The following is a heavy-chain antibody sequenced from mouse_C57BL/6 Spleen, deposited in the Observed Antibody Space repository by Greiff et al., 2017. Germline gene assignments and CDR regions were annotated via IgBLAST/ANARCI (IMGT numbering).Heavy chain of an antibody. CDR1: GYTFTSYW. CDR3: ARDSNYWFAY. J-gene: IGHJ3*01. D-gene: IGHD2-5*01. V-gene: IGHV1-69*01. CDR2: IDPSDSYT. Sequence: LQESGAELVMPGASVKLSCKASGYTFTSYWMHWVKQRPGQGLEWIGEIDPSDSYTNYNQKFKGKSTLTVDKSSSTAYMQLSSLTSEDSAVYYCARDSNYWFAYWGQGTLVTVSA.